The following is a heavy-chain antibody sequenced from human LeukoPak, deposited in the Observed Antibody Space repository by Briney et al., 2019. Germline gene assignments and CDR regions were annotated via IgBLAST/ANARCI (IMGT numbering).Heavy chain of an antibody. CDR2: IGGIDNTI. V-gene: IGHV3-48*01. D-gene: IGHD6-19*01. CDR1: GFTFSSSS. Sequence: GGSLRLSCAASGFTFSSSSMHWVRQAPGKGLEWVSYIGGIDNTIYYADSVRGRFTVSRDNAKNSLYLQVNSLRAEDTAVYYCARDPGSHNSSGWYDYWGQGTLVTVSS. J-gene: IGHJ4*02. CDR3: ARDPGSHNSSGWYDY.